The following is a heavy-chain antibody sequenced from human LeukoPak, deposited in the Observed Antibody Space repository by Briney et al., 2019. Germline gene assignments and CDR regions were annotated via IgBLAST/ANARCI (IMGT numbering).Heavy chain of an antibody. CDR1: GFTFSNYW. V-gene: IGHV3-7*03. D-gene: IGHD3-22*01. CDR3: AKVGITMIVVVSAFDY. CDR2: IKEDGSEK. Sequence: PGGSLRLSCAASGFTFSNYWMSWVRQAPGKGLEWVANIKEDGSEKYYVDSVKGRFTISRDNAKNSLYLQMNSLRAEDTAVYYCAKVGITMIVVVSAFDYWGQGTLVTVSS. J-gene: IGHJ4*02.